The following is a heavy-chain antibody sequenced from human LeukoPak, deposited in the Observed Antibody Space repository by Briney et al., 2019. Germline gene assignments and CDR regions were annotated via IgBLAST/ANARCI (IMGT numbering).Heavy chain of an antibody. D-gene: IGHD1-14*01. CDR3: ARDRSGRYYYYMDV. Sequence: SETLSLTCTVSGGSISSYYWSWIRQPPGKGLEWIGYIYYSGSTNYNPSLKSRVTISVDTSKNQFSLKLSSVTAADTAVYYCARDRSGRYYYYMDVWGKGTTVTVSS. CDR1: GGSISSYY. CDR2: IYYSGST. V-gene: IGHV4-59*01. J-gene: IGHJ6*03.